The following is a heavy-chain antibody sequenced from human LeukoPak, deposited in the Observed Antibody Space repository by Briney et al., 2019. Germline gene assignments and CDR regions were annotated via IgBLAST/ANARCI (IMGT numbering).Heavy chain of an antibody. CDR1: GFTFSSYS. D-gene: IGHD2-2*01. J-gene: IGHJ3*02. CDR3: ARDSRHCSSTSCADAFDI. CDR2: ISSSSSYI. Sequence: GGSLRLSCAASGFTFSSYSMNWVRQAPGKGLEWVSSISSSSSYIYYADSVKGRFTISRDNAKNSLYLQMNSLRAEDTAVYYCARDSRHCSSTSCADAFDIWGQGTVVTVSS. V-gene: IGHV3-21*01.